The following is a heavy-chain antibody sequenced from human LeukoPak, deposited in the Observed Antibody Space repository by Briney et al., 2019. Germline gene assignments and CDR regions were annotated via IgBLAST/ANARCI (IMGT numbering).Heavy chain of an antibody. CDR3: ARGINTPLGAVPAAHDDY. CDR2: ISAYNGNT. CDR1: GYTFTSYG. J-gene: IGHJ4*02. V-gene: IGHV1-18*01. D-gene: IGHD2-2*01. Sequence: ASVNVSCKASGYTFTSYGISWVRQAPGQGLEWMGWISAYNGNTNYAQKLQGRVTMTTDASTSTAHMELRSLRSDDTAVYYCARGINTPLGAVPAAHDDYWGQGTLVTVSS.